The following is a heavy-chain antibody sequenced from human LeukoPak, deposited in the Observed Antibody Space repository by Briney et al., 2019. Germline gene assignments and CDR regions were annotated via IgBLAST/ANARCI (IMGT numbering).Heavy chain of an antibody. J-gene: IGHJ6*02. CDR1: GYTFTSYG. Sequence: ASVKVSCKASGYTFTSYGISWVRQAPGQGLEWMGWISAYNGNTNYAQKLQGRVTMTTDTSTGTAYMELRSLRSDDTAVYYCAREQVDIVATPLGVYSMDVWGQGTTVTVSS. CDR2: ISAYNGNT. V-gene: IGHV1-18*01. D-gene: IGHD5-12*01. CDR3: AREQVDIVATPLGVYSMDV.